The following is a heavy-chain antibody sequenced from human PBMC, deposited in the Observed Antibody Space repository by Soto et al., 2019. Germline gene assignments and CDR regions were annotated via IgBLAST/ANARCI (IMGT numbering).Heavy chain of an antibody. Sequence: SETLSLTCTASGFSISHYYWSWIRQSPGKGLEWIGYAYYSGSTDYNPSLKSRVTISLDTSKNQVSLKLNSVTTADTAVYYLSRDRSTYGGGGTGEVTENWLDPGARGTRVTSPQ. D-gene: IGHD2-8*01. V-gene: IGHV4-59*01. CDR2: AYYSGST. CDR3: SRDRSTYGGGGTGEVTENWLDP. J-gene: IGHJ5*02. CDR1: GFSISHYY.